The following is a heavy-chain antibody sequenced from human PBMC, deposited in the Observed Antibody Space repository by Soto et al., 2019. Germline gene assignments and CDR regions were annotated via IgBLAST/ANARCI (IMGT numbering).Heavy chain of an antibody. J-gene: IGHJ4*02. Sequence: PGGSLRLSCAASGFTFSSYGMHWVRQAPGKGLEWVAVISYDGSNKYYADSVKGRFTISRDNSENTLYLQMNSLRAEDTAVYYCAKDLVGASFDYWGQGTLVTVSS. CDR3: AKDLVGASFDY. CDR1: GFTFSSYG. V-gene: IGHV3-30*18. CDR2: ISYDGSNK. D-gene: IGHD1-26*01.